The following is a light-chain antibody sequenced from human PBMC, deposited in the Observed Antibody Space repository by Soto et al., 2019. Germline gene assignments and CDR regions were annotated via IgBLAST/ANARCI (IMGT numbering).Light chain of an antibody. V-gene: IGKV1-39*01. CDR1: QSVSTV. CDR2: AAS. CDR3: QQSYSMPHT. Sequence: DIQMIQSPSSLSASVGDRVIISCRASQSVSTVLNWYQQKPGKAPNLLISAASSLQSGVPSRFSGSGAATDFTLTITSLQPEDVATYFCQQSYSMPHTFGQGTKLEL. J-gene: IGKJ2*01.